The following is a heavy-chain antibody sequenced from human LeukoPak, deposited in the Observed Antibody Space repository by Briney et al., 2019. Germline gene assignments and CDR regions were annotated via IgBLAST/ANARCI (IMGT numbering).Heavy chain of an antibody. CDR2: ISGSGGST. J-gene: IGHJ4*02. D-gene: IGHD2-21*02. V-gene: IGHV3-23*01. CDR3: AKAFNHIVVVTAIDY. Sequence: GGSLRLSCSASGFTFSSYGMHWVRQAPGKGLEWVSAISGSGGSTYYADSVKGRFTISRDNSKNTLYLQMDSLRAEDTAVYYCAKAFNHIVVVTAIDYWGQGTLVTVSS. CDR1: GFTFSSYG.